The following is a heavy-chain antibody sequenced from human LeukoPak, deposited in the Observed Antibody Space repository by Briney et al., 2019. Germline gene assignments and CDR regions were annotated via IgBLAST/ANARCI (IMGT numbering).Heavy chain of an antibody. CDR1: GFTFSSYA. Sequence: GGSLRLSCAASGFTFSSYAMSWVRQAPGKGLEWVSAISGSGGSTYYADSVKGRFTISRDNSKNTLYLQMNSLRAEDTAMYYYARVRFRIVVVPASLDIWGQGTMVTVSS. CDR3: ARVRFRIVVVPASLDI. V-gene: IGHV3-23*01. J-gene: IGHJ3*02. D-gene: IGHD2-2*01. CDR2: ISGSGGST.